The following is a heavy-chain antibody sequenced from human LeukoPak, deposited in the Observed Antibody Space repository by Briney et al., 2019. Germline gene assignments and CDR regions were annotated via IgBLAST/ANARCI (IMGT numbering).Heavy chain of an antibody. D-gene: IGHD3-10*01. Sequence: SETLSLTCGVSGYSISRGYYWAWIRQPPGKGLEWIGAIYHTGSTYYTPSLGSRVTISVDTSKNEFSLNLNSVTAADTAVYYCARAGWIITSGIDYWGQGALVTVSS. CDR2: IYHTGST. CDR3: ARAGWIITSGIDY. V-gene: IGHV4-38-2*01. CDR1: GYSISRGYY. J-gene: IGHJ4*02.